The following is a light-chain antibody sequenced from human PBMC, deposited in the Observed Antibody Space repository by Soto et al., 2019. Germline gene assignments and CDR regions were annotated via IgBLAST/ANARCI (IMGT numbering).Light chain of an antibody. CDR1: SGAVTSGHW. CDR3: LLAYSGDWV. V-gene: IGLV7-46*01. Sequence: QAVVTQEPSLTVSPGGTVTVTCGSSSGAVTSGHWPYWFQQKPGQAPRTLIYAISSKHSWTPARFLGSLLGGKAALTLSGAQPEDECKYYCLLAYSGDWVFGGGNKLTV. CDR2: AIS. J-gene: IGLJ3*02.